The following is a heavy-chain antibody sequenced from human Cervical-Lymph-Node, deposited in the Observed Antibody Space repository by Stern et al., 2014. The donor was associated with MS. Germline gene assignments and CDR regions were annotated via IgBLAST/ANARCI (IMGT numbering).Heavy chain of an antibody. D-gene: IGHD3-3*01. CDR2: INPRGGST. V-gene: IGHV1-46*03. CDR3: ARYYDGYDGGLDY. CDR1: GFLFTNYY. Sequence: VQLVQSGTEVKKPGASMKVSCKTSGFLFTNYYIHWVRQAPGQGLEWMGIINPRGGSTDYAQKFQGRLTVTRDTSTNTVYMQLSSLRSDDTAVYYCARYYDGYDGGLDYWGQGALVIVSS. J-gene: IGHJ4*02.